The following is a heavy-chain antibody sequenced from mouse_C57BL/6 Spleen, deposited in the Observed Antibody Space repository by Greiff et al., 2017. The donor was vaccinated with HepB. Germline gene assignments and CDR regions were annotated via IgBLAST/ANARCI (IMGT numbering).Heavy chain of an antibody. Sequence: QVQLQQPGAELVKPGASVKVSCKASGYTFTSYWMHWVKQRPGQGLEWIGRIHPSDSDTNYNQKFKGKATLTVDKSSSTAYMQLSSLTSEDSAVYYCAISHDYYGSSYRFAYWGQGTLVTVSA. CDR3: AISHDYYGSSYRFAY. D-gene: IGHD1-1*01. V-gene: IGHV1-74*01. CDR2: IHPSDSDT. J-gene: IGHJ3*01. CDR1: GYTFTSYW.